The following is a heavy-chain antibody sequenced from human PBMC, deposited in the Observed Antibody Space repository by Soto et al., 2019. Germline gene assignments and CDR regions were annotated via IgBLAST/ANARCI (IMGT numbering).Heavy chain of an antibody. CDR3: AKVQGRGYSYGPRAFDI. CDR2: ISYDGSNK. D-gene: IGHD5-18*01. J-gene: IGHJ3*02. Sequence: GGSLRLSCAASGFTFSSYGMHWVRQAPGKGLEWVAVISYDGSNKYYADSVKGRFTISRDNSKNTLYLQMNSLRAEDTAVYYCAKVQGRGYSYGPRAFDIWGQGTMVTVSS. CDR1: GFTFSSYG. V-gene: IGHV3-30*18.